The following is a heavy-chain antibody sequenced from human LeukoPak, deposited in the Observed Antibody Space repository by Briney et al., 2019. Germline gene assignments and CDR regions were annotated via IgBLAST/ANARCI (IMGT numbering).Heavy chain of an antibody. D-gene: IGHD5-18*01. V-gene: IGHV4-4*02. J-gene: IGHJ6*02. CDR3: ARGPLTGMVTMAYYYYGMDV. CDR1: GGSISSNNW. CDR2: IYHDGST. Sequence: SETLSLTCAVSGGSISSNNWWIWVRQSPEKGLEWIGEIYHDGSTNYNPSLKSRVTISVDTSKNQFSLKLSSVTAADTAVYYCARGPLTGMVTMAYYYYGMDVWGQGTTVTVSS.